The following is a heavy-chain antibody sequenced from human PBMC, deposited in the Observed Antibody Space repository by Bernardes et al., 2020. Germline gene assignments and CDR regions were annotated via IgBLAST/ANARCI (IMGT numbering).Heavy chain of an antibody. CDR2: ISAYNGNT. Sequence: ASVKVSCMSSGYTFTSYGFSWLRQAPGQGPEWMGWISAYNGNTKYAQKFQGRVTMTTDTSTRTAFMELRSLTSDDTAVYYCARDETNYGILTGWDYWGQGTLLTVSS. J-gene: IGHJ4*02. V-gene: IGHV1-18*01. CDR1: GYTFTSYG. CDR3: ARDETNYGILTGWDY. D-gene: IGHD3-9*01.